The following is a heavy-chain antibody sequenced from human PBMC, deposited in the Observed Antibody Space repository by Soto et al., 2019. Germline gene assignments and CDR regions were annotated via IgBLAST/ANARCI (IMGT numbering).Heavy chain of an antibody. D-gene: IGHD3-10*01. CDR1: GFTFSSYS. V-gene: IGHV3-48*01. J-gene: IGHJ4*02. CDR2: ISSSSSTI. Sequence: EVQLVESGGGLVQPGGSLRLSCAASGFTFSSYSMNWVRQAPGKGLEWVSYISSSSSTIYYADSVKGRFTISRDNAKNSLYLQMNSLRAEDTAVYYCARVLYGSGSYVFDYWGQGTLSPSPQ. CDR3: ARVLYGSGSYVFDY.